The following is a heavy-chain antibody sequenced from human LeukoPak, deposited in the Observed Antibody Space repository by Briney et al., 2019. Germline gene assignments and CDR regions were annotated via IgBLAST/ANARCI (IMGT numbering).Heavy chain of an antibody. V-gene: IGHV3-53*01. CDR3: AREIRDWYFDL. J-gene: IGHJ2*01. D-gene: IGHD3-10*01. CDR1: GFTVSSNY. CDR2: IYRGGST. Sequence: PGGSLRLSCAASGFTVSSNYMSWVRQAPGRGLESVSVIYRGGSTYYADSVKGRFTISRDNSKNTLYLQMNSLRAEDTAVYYCAREIRDWYFDLWGRGTLVTVSS.